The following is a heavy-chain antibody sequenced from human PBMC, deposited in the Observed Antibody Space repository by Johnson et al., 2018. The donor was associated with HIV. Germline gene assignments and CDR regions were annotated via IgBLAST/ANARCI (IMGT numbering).Heavy chain of an antibody. D-gene: IGHD6-13*01. CDR3: ASGAAAAPDAFDI. J-gene: IGHJ3*02. CDR1: GFTFSNYL. V-gene: IGHV3-30*04. CDR2: ISYDGSNK. Sequence: QVQLVESGGGVVQPGRSLRLSCAASGFTFSNYLMHWVRQAPGKGLEWVAVISYDGSNKYYADSVKGRFTISRDNSKNTLYLQMNSLRAEDTAVYYCASGAAAAPDAFDIWGQGTMVTVSS.